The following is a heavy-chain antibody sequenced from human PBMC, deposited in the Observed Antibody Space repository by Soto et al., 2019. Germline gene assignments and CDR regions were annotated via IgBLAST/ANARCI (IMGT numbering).Heavy chain of an antibody. CDR3: ALRRYSGYDYYGGNWFDP. V-gene: IGHV1-18*01. CDR1: GYTFTSYG. D-gene: IGHD5-12*01. Sequence: GASVKVSCKASGYTFTSYGISWVRQAPGQGLEWMGWISAYNGNTNYAQKLQGRVTMTTDTSTSTAYMELRSLRSDDTAVYYCALRRYSGYDYYGGNWFDPWGQGTLVTVSS. CDR2: ISAYNGNT. J-gene: IGHJ5*02.